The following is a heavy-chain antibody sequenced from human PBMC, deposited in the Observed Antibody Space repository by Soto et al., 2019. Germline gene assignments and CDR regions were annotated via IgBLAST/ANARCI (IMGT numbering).Heavy chain of an antibody. J-gene: IGHJ6*02. CDR2: IITISGTA. D-gene: IGHD3-3*01. CDR3: ARGNSTDYDFWSRARNTYYYYYGMDV. Sequence: QVQLVQSGAEVKKHGSSVKVSCKASGGTFSSYAISWVRQAPGQGLEWMGGIITISGTANYAQKFQGRVTITADESTSKAYMELSSLRSEDTAVYYCARGNSTDYDFWSRARNTYYYYYGMDVWGQGTTVTVSS. CDR1: GGTFSSYA. V-gene: IGHV1-69*01.